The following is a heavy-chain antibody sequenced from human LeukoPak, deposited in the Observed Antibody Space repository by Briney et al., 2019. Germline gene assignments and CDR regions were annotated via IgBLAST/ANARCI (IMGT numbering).Heavy chain of an antibody. Sequence: SETLSLTCTVSGDSISSYYWSWIRQPPGKGLEWIGYIYYSGSTNYNPSLKSRVTISVDTSKNQFSLKLSSVTAADTAVYYCARVGGDYSDAFDIWGQGTMVTASS. D-gene: IGHD4-17*01. CDR3: ARVGGDYSDAFDI. V-gene: IGHV4-59*01. CDR2: IYYSGST. J-gene: IGHJ3*02. CDR1: GDSISSYY.